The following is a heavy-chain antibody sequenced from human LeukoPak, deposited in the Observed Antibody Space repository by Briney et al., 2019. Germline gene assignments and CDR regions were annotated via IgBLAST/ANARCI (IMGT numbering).Heavy chain of an antibody. D-gene: IGHD1-26*01. J-gene: IGHJ2*01. CDR3: AKDRVGGEVRAAHWYFDL. CDR1: RFTFSSFA. CDR2: ISGGGGST. V-gene: IGHV3-23*01. Sequence: GGSLRLSCAASRFTFSSFAMSWVRQAPGKGLEWVSAISGGGGSTYYADSVKGRFTISRDNSKNTLYLRMNSLRAEDTAVYYCAKDRVGGEVRAAHWYFDLWGRATLVTVSS.